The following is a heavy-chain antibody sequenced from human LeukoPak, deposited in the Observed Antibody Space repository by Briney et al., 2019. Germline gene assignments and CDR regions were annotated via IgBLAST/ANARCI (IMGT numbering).Heavy chain of an antibody. CDR3: ARGGTYCGNDCYGTNY. D-gene: IGHD2-21*02. CDR2: ISSGSTYI. Sequence: GGSLRLSCAASGFTFSNFAVSWVRQAPGKGLEWVSSISSGSTYIYYADSLKGRFTISRDNAKNSLYLQMNSLRAEDTAVYFCARGGTYCGNDCYGTNYWGQGTLVTVSS. J-gene: IGHJ4*02. CDR1: GFTFSNFA. V-gene: IGHV3-21*06.